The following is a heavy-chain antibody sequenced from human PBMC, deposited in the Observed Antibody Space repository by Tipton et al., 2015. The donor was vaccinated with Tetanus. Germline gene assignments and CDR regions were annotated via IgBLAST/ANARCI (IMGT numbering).Heavy chain of an antibody. Sequence: TLSLTCSVSGDSISSGGHYWGWIRQHPGKGLEWIGNIHYSGSTFYNPSLKSRVTISVDTSKNQFSLKLNSVTAADTAVYYCARDHGITWGGMGYYYGMDVWGQGTTVTVSS. J-gene: IGHJ6*02. CDR1: GDSISSGGHY. CDR2: IHYSGST. V-gene: IGHV4-31*03. CDR3: ARDHGITWGGMGYYYGMDV. D-gene: IGHD3-16*01.